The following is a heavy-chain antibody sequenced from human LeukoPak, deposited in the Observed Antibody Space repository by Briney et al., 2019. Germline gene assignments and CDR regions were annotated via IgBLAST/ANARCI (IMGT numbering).Heavy chain of an antibody. Sequence: SESLSLACNIHADSLISSYWGSIRQPPGKGVGWIRYISYRGSTNYNTSLKSRVTLSVDTSKHQFSLKLSSVTAADTAGYYCARGERYSYGSGWFDPWGQGTLVTVSS. D-gene: IGHD5-18*01. CDR1: ADSLISSY. CDR3: ARGERYSYGSGWFDP. V-gene: IGHV4-59*08. CDR2: ISYRGST. J-gene: IGHJ5*02.